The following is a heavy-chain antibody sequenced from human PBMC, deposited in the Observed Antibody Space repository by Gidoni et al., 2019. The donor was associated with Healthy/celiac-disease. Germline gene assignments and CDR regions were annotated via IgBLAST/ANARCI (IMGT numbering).Heavy chain of an antibody. CDR3: ARLKAYCGGDCYLHWFDP. CDR2: IYYSGST. V-gene: IGHV4-39*01. D-gene: IGHD2-21*01. J-gene: IGHJ5*02. Sequence: QLQLQESGPGLVKPSETLSLTCTVSGGSISSSSYYWGWIRQPPGKGLEWIGSIYYSGSTYYNPSLKSRVTISVDTSKNQFSLKLSSVTAADTAVYYCARLKAYCGGDCYLHWFDPWGQGTLVTVSS. CDR1: GGSISSSSYY.